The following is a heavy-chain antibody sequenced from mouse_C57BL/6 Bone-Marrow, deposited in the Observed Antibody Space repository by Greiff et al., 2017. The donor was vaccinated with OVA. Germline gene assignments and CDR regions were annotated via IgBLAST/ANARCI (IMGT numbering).Heavy chain of an antibody. Sequence: VQLQQSGPELVKPGASVKISCKASGYTFTDYYINWVKQRPGQGLEWIGWIFPGSGSTYYNEKFKGKATLTVDKSSSTAYMLLSSLTSEDSAVYFCASPLLYYYGSRGFAYWGQGTLVTVSA. J-gene: IGHJ3*01. D-gene: IGHD1-1*01. CDR3: ASPLLYYYGSRGFAY. CDR2: IFPGSGST. V-gene: IGHV1-75*01. CDR1: GYTFTDYY.